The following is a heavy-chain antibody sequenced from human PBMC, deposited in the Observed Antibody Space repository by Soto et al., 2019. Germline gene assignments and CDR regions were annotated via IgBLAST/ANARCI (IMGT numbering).Heavy chain of an antibody. J-gene: IGHJ6*02. D-gene: IGHD2-2*01. Sequence: SVKVSCKASGYTFTGYYIHWVRQAPGQGLEWMGGIIPIFGTANYAQKFQGRVTITADESTSTAYMELSSLRSEDTAVYYCARDIVVVPAAKNYYYGMDVWGQGTTVTVSS. CDR2: IIPIFGTA. CDR3: ARDIVVVPAAKNYYYGMDV. CDR1: GYTFTGYY. V-gene: IGHV1-69*13.